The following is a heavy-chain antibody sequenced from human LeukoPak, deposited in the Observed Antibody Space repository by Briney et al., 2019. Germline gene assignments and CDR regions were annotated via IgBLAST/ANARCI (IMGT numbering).Heavy chain of an antibody. D-gene: IGHD2-2*01. CDR2: IYSGGST. Sequence: PGGSLSLSCAASGFTVSSNYMSWVRQAPGKGLEWVTVIYSGGSTYYPDSVKGRFTISRDNSKNTLYLQITSLRAEDTAVYYCASDFIVVVPAAMEVNAYWGQGTLVTVSS. CDR3: ASDFIVVVPAAMEVNAY. V-gene: IGHV3-66*01. CDR1: GFTVSSNY. J-gene: IGHJ4*02.